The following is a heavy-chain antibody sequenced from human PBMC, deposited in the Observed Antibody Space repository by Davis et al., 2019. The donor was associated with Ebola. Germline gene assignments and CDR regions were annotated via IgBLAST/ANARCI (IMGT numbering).Heavy chain of an antibody. D-gene: IGHD5-24*01. V-gene: IGHV3-53*01. J-gene: IGHJ4*02. CDR2: MYAVGNT. CDR1: GFSVSANY. Sequence: GGSLRLSCAASGFSVSANYMIWVRQAPGKGLEWVSLMYAVGNTFYADSVRGRFIISRENSKNTLYLQMNSLRAEDTAVYYCAKDLGRTWMATIGGSFDYWGQGTLVTVSS. CDR3: AKDLGRTWMATIGGSFDY.